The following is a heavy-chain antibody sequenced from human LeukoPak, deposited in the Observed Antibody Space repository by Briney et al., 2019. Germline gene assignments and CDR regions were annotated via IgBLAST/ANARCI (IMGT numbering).Heavy chain of an antibody. D-gene: IGHD6-19*01. Sequence: ASVKVSCKASGYAFTSYYMHWVRQAPGQGLEWMGIINPSGGSTSYAQKFQGRVTMTRDTSISAAYMELSRLRSDDTAVYYCARAVAVAGTRLAWFDPWGQGTLVTVSS. CDR2: INPSGGST. CDR1: GYAFTSYY. J-gene: IGHJ5*02. V-gene: IGHV1-46*01. CDR3: ARAVAVAGTRLAWFDP.